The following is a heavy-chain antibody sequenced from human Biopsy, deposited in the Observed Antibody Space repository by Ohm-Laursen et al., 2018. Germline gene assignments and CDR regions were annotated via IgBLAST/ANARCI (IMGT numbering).Heavy chain of an antibody. V-gene: IGHV4-59*02. CDR1: GDSVTKYY. D-gene: IGHD4-11*01. CDR2: IYYSVMT. Sequence: TLSLTCSVSGDSVTKYYWSWIRQPPGKGLEWIGHIYYSVMTNYNPSLQSRVSISVDTSRNQDSMTLSSVTAADTAVYYYARDSGFLNYGNFKYYPSSGMDVWGQGTKVPVS. CDR3: ARDSGFLNYGNFKYYPSSGMDV. J-gene: IGHJ6*02.